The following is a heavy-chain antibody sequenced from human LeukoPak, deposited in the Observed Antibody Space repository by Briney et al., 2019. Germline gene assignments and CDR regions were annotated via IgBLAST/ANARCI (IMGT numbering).Heavy chain of an antibody. CDR2: ISSSSSTI. D-gene: IGHD3-10*01. CDR3: ARIRWFGYDAFDI. CDR1: GFTFSSYS. J-gene: IGHJ3*02. Sequence: GGSLRLSCAASGFTFSSYSMNWVRQAPGKGLEWVSYISSSSSTIYYADSVKGRFTISRDNSKNTLYLQMNTLRAEDTAVYYCARIRWFGYDAFDIWGQGTMVTVSS. V-gene: IGHV3-48*01.